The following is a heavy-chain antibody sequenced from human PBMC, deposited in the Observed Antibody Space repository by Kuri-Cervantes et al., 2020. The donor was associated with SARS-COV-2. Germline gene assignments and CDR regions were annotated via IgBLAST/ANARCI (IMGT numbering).Heavy chain of an antibody. CDR3: ARSPLGVVTHHWFDP. J-gene: IGHJ5*02. Sequence: ASVKVSCKVSGYTLTELSMHWVRQAPGKGLEWMGGFDPEDGETIYAQKFQGRVTITTDESTSTAYMELSSLRSEDTAVYYCARSPLGVVTHHWFDPWGQGTLVTVSS. CDR1: GYTLTELS. CDR2: FDPEDGET. V-gene: IGHV1-24*01. D-gene: IGHD3-3*01.